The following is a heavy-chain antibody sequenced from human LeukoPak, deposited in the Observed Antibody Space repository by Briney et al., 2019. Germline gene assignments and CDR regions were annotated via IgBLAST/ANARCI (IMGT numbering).Heavy chain of an antibody. Sequence: ASVKVSCKVSGYTLSELSMHWVRQSPGKGLEWMGGFDVAETDTIYAQKFQGRVTMTEDTSTDTAYMELNSLSSKDTAVYYCSSSGVEEWQGLHFWGQGTLVTVSS. V-gene: IGHV1-24*01. CDR3: SSSGVEEWQGLHF. CDR1: GYTLSELS. CDR2: FDVAETDT. J-gene: IGHJ4*02. D-gene: IGHD3-3*01.